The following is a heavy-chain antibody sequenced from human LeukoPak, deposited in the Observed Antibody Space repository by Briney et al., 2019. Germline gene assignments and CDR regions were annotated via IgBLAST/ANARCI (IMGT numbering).Heavy chain of an antibody. Sequence: PGGSLRLSCAASGFTFRSYGVHWVRQAPGKGLEWVAFISYDGSNKYYADSVKGRFTISRDNSKNTLYLQMNILRAEDTAVYYCVKDVVATMTNWFDPWGQGTLVTVSS. CDR1: GFTFRSYG. D-gene: IGHD5-12*01. J-gene: IGHJ5*02. V-gene: IGHV3-30*18. CDR2: ISYDGSNK. CDR3: VKDVVATMTNWFDP.